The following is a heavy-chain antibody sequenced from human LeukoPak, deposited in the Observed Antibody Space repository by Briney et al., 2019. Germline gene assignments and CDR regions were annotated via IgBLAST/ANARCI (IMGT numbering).Heavy chain of an antibody. Sequence: SETLSLTCTVSGASITSYYWSWVRQPPGKALEWIGYIYYSGSTNYNPSLKSRVTISVDTSKNQFSLKLRSVTAADTAVYYCASEVVTSIEYFQHWGQGTLVTVSS. J-gene: IGHJ1*01. D-gene: IGHD2-21*02. CDR3: ASEVVTSIEYFQH. V-gene: IGHV4-59*01. CDR2: IYYSGST. CDR1: GASITSYY.